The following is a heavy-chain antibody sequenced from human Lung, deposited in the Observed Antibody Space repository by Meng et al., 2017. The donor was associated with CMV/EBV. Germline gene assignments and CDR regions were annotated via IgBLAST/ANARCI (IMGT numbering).Heavy chain of an antibody. CDR3: LRRSGGSV. CDR1: GDSITNHNW. V-gene: IGHV4-4*02. J-gene: IGHJ1*01. D-gene: IGHD3-10*01. CDR2: IPHRGSS. Sequence: QVQWRESGPARVKPSETLSPTCAVSGDSITNHNWWAWVRQPPGKGLEWTGEIPHRGSSAYNPSLKSRVSMSIDKSKNQFSLKLTSVTAADTAVYHCLRRSGGSVWGQGTLVTVSS.